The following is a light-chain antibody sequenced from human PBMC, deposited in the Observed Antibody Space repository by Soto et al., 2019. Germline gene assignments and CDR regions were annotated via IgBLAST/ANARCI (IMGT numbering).Light chain of an antibody. CDR3: MQGTHWPPYT. V-gene: IGKV2-30*01. CDR1: QSLAYIDGNTY. Sequence: DVVMTQSPLSLPVTLGQPASISCRSSQSLAYIDGNTYLNWFQQRPGQSPRRLIYQVSNRDSGVPDRCSGSGSSTYFTPKISRVEADDVGVYYCMQGTHWPPYTFGQGTKLEIK. CDR2: QVS. J-gene: IGKJ2*01.